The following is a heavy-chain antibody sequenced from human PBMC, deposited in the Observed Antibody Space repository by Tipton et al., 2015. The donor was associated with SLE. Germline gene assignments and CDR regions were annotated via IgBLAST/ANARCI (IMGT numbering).Heavy chain of an antibody. Sequence: TLSLTCTVSGGSISSHYWSWIRRPPGKAPEWIAYINYSGSTNYNPSLTSRVTMSVDTSKNHISLKQSSVTAADTAVYYCAREGSITIFGVVTHDAFDIWGQGTRVTVSS. CDR2: INYSGST. CDR1: GGSISSHY. D-gene: IGHD3-3*01. J-gene: IGHJ3*02. V-gene: IGHV4-59*11. CDR3: AREGSITIFGVVTHDAFDI.